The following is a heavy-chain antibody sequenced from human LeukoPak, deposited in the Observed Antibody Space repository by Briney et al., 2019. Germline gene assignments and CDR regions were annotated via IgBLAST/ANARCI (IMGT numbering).Heavy chain of an antibody. D-gene: IGHD5-18*01. V-gene: IGHV3-21*01. J-gene: IGHJ3*02. CDR3: ARDLRAAMVQAFDI. Sequence: GGSLRLSCAASGFTFSSYSMNWVRQAPGKGLEWVSSISSSSSYIYYADSVKGRFTISRDNAKNSLYLQMNSLRAEDTAVYYCARDLRAAMVQAFDIWGQGTMVTVSS. CDR1: GFTFSSYS. CDR2: ISSSSSYI.